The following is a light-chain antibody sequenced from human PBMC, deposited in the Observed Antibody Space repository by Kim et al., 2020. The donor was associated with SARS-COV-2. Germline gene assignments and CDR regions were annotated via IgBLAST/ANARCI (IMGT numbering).Light chain of an antibody. CDR2: NTN. J-gene: IGLJ3*02. CDR1: SGSVSLSSY. CDR3: VLYVGSSHWL. Sequence: GGTVTLPCSLSSGSVSLSSYPSWYQQTPGQAPRTLIYNTNIRSSGVPDRFSGTILGNRAALTITGAQADDESDYYCVLYVGSSHWLFGGGTQLTVL. V-gene: IGLV8-61*01.